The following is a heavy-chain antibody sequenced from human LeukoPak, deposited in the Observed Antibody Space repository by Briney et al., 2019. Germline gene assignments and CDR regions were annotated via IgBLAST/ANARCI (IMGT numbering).Heavy chain of an antibody. Sequence: ASVKVSCKASGYTLTSYYMHWVRQAPGQGLEWMGIINPSGGSTSYAQKFQGRVTMTRDTSTSTVYMELSSLRSEDTAVYYCAREDHRGDYDFWTPRINNWFDPWGQGTLVTVSS. D-gene: IGHD3-3*01. CDR3: AREDHRGDYDFWTPRINNWFDP. CDR1: GYTLTSYY. J-gene: IGHJ5*02. V-gene: IGHV1-46*01. CDR2: INPSGGST.